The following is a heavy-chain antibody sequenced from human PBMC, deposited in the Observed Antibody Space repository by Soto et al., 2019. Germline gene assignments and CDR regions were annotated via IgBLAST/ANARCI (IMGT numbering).Heavy chain of an antibody. Sequence: GASVKVSCKASGGTFSSYAISWVRQAPGQGLEWMGGIIPIFGTANYAQKFQGRVTITADESTSTAYMELSSLRSEDTAVYYCARPAVVTPDYYYYGTDVWGQGPTVPAPS. V-gene: IGHV1-69*13. CDR1: GGTFSSYA. CDR2: IIPIFGTA. CDR3: ARPAVVTPDYYYYGTDV. J-gene: IGHJ6*02. D-gene: IGHD2-21*02.